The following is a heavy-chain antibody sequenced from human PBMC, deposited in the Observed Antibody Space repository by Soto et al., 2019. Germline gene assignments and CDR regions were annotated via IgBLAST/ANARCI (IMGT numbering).Heavy chain of an antibody. CDR2: ISCSSSTI. Sequence: GGSLRLSCAASGFTFSRFSMNWVRQAPGKGLEWVSYISCSSSTIYYADSVKGRFTISRDNAKNSLYLQMNSLRAEDTAVYYCARDRGYYYDSSGYYGPYYYGLDVWGQGTTVTVSS. D-gene: IGHD3-22*01. CDR3: ARDRGYYYDSSGYYGPYYYGLDV. V-gene: IGHV3-48*01. J-gene: IGHJ6*02. CDR1: GFTFSRFS.